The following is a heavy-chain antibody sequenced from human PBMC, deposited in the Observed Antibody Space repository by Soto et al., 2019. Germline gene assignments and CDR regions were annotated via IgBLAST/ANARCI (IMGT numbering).Heavy chain of an antibody. CDR3: ARVVDYCDPYYYYGMDV. CDR1: GFTFSSYA. V-gene: IGHV3-30-3*01. D-gene: IGHD3-22*01. J-gene: IGHJ6*02. Sequence: GGSLILSCAASGFTFSSYAMHWVRQAPGKGLEWVALISYDGSDKDYADSVKGRFTISRDNAKNSLYLQMNSLRAEDTAVYYCARVVDYCDPYYYYGMDVWGQGTTVTVSS. CDR2: ISYDGSDK.